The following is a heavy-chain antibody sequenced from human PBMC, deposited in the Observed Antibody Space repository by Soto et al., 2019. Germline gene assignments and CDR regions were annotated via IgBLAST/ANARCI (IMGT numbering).Heavy chain of an antibody. Sequence: QVQLVQSGAEVKKPGASVKVSCKASGYTFTSYAMHWVRQAPGQRLEWMGWINAGNGNTKYSQKFQGRVTITRDTSARTAYMELSSLRSEDTAVYYCARDHQWELVRWFDPWGQGTLVTVSS. CDR1: GYTFTSYA. V-gene: IGHV1-3*01. CDR2: INAGNGNT. CDR3: ARDHQWELVRWFDP. J-gene: IGHJ5*02. D-gene: IGHD1-26*01.